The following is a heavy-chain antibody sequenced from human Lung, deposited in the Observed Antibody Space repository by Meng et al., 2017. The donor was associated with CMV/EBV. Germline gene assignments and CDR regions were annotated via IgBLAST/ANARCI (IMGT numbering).Heavy chain of an antibody. J-gene: IGHJ4*02. D-gene: IGHD2-2*01. CDR2: ISYDGSNK. Sequence: GVSLRLSCAASGFTFRSHAIHWVRQAPGKGLEWVAFISYDGSNKYYPDSVKGRFTISRDNSKYTLYLQMNSLRPEDTAIYYCARGGMGHEYHFDYLGQGTLVTVSS. CDR3: ARGGMGHEYHFDY. V-gene: IGHV3-30-3*01. CDR1: GFTFRSHA.